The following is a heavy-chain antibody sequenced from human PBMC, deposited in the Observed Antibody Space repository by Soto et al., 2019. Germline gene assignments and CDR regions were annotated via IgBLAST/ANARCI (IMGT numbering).Heavy chain of an antibody. Sequence: PGGSLRLSCAASGFTFSSYAMHWVRQAPGKGLEWVAVISYDGSNKYYADSVKGRFTISRDNSKNTLYLQMNSLRAEDTAVYYCARTPAPTMAGIYFGYWGQGTLVTVSS. D-gene: IGHD3-10*01. CDR1: GFTFSSYA. CDR3: ARTPAPTMAGIYFGY. V-gene: IGHV3-30-3*01. CDR2: ISYDGSNK. J-gene: IGHJ4*02.